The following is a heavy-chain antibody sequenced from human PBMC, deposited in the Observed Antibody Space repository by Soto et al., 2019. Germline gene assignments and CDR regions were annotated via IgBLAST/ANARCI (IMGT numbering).Heavy chain of an antibody. D-gene: IGHD3-9*01. CDR3: ARAGPRPTYYDILTGYYSSGMDV. J-gene: IGHJ6*02. Sequence: EVQLVESGGGLVKPGGSLRLSCAASGFTFSSYSMNWVRQAPGKGLEWVSSISSSSSYIYYADSVKGRSTISRDNAKNSLYLQMNSLRAEDTAVYYCARAGPRPTYYDILTGYYSSGMDVWGQGTTVTVSS. CDR1: GFTFSSYS. V-gene: IGHV3-21*01. CDR2: ISSSSSYI.